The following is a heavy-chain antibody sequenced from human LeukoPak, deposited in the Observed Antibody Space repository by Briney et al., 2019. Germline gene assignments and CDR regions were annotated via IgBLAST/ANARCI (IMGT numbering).Heavy chain of an antibody. CDR3: ARGEWELDY. J-gene: IGHJ4*02. D-gene: IGHD1-26*01. CDR2: IYYSGST. CDR1: GGSISSYY. V-gene: IGHV4-59*01. Sequence: SETLSLTCTVSGGSISSYYWSWIRQPPGKGLEWIGYIYYSGSTNYNPSLKSRVTISVDTSKNQFSLKLSSVTAADTAVYYCARGEWELDYWGQGTLATVSS.